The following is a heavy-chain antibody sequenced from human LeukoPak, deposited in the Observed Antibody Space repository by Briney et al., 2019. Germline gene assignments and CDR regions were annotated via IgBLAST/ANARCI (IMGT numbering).Heavy chain of an antibody. V-gene: IGHV4-34*01. D-gene: IGHD3-9*01. Sequence: SETLSLTCAVYGGSFRGYYWSWIRQPPGKGLEWIGEINHSGSTNYNPSLKSRVTISVDTSKNQFSLKLSSVTAADTAVYYCASHYDILTGYYYYWGQGTLVTVSS. J-gene: IGHJ4*02. CDR2: INHSGST. CDR1: GGSFRGYY. CDR3: ASHYDILTGYYYY.